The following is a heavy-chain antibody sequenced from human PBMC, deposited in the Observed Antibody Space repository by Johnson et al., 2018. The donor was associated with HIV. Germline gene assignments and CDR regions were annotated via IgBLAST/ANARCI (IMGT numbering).Heavy chain of an antibody. CDR1: GFAFSGYA. D-gene: IGHD2-2*01. CDR2: ISYDGTKK. V-gene: IGHV3-30*04. J-gene: IGHJ3*02. Sequence: QVQLVESGGGVVQPGRSLRLSCAASGFAFSGYALHWVRQAPGKGLEWVALISYDGTKKYSAGSVKGRFTISRDNSKNTLYLQMNSLRAEDTAVYYCAREVPGKAFDIWGQGTMVTVSS. CDR3: AREVPGKAFDI.